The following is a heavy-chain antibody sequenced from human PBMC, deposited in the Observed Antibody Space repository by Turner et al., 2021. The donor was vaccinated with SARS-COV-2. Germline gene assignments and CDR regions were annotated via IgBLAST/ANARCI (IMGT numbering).Heavy chain of an antibody. CDR3: AREIDDYVWGSYRRGY. V-gene: IGHV3-66*01. CDR1: GLTVSSNY. J-gene: IGHJ4*02. Sequence: EVQLVESGGGLVQPGGSLRLSCAASGLTVSSNYMSWVRQAPGKGLEWVSIIYSGGSTYYADSVKGRFTISRDNSKNTLYPQMNSLRAEDTAVYYCAREIDDYVWGSYRRGYWGQGTLVTVSS. D-gene: IGHD3-16*02. CDR2: IYSGGST.